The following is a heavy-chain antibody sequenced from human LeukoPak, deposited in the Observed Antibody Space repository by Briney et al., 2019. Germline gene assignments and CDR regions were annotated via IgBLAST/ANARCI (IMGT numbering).Heavy chain of an antibody. CDR2: VNPNSGGT. J-gene: IGHJ4*02. D-gene: IGHD5-12*01. CDR1: GYTFTGYY. V-gene: IGHV1-2*02. CDR3: ARDRGGYEPYYFDY. Sequence: GASVKVSCKASGYTFTGYYMHWVRQAPGQGLEWMGRVNPNSGGTNYAQKFQGRVTMTRDTSISTAYMELSRLRSDDTAVYYCARDRGGYEPYYFDYWGQGTLVTVSS.